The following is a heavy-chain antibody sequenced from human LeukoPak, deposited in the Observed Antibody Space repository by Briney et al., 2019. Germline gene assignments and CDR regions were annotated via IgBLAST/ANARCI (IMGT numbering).Heavy chain of an antibody. V-gene: IGHV1-2*02. D-gene: IGHD2-21*01. J-gene: IGHJ3*02. CDR1: GYTFTGYY. CDR2: INPNSGGT. CDR3: ARLFDAFDI. Sequence: ASVKVSCKASGYTFTGYYIHWVRQAPGQGLEWMGWINPNSGGTNYAQKFQGRATMTRDTSISTAYMELSRLRSDDTAVYYCARLFDAFDIWGQGTMVTVSS.